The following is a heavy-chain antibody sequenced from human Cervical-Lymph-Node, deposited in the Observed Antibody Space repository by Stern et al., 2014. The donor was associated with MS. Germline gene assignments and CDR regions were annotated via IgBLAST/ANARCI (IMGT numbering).Heavy chain of an antibody. CDR2: IDYIGST. Sequence: QLQLQESGPGLVKPSQTLSLTCTASGGSISRNNSYWGWIRQPPGKDLEWIVYIDYIGSTSYAPSLKSRVTLSVDTSTSQLSLRLSSVTSADTAVYYCARAPYGDDPFYSYGIDVWGQGTPVTVSS. J-gene: IGHJ6*02. CDR1: GGSISRNNSY. D-gene: IGHD4-17*01. V-gene: IGHV4-30-4*01. CDR3: ARAPYGDDPFYSYGIDV.